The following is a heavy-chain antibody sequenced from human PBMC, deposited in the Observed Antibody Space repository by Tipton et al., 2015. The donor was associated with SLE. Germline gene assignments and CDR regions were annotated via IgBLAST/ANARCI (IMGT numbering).Heavy chain of an antibody. Sequence: TLSLTCAVSGDSIRSHYWSWIRQPPGKGPEWIGYVFYSGSPNYNPSLKSRVTISADTSKNQLSLSLRSVTAADTAVYYCATLLGQDISGYFAPGAFGFWGQGTMLTVSS. D-gene: IGHD3-22*01. CDR1: GDSIRSHY. J-gene: IGHJ3*01. CDR3: ATLLGQDISGYFAPGAFGF. V-gene: IGHV4-59*11. CDR2: VFYSGSP.